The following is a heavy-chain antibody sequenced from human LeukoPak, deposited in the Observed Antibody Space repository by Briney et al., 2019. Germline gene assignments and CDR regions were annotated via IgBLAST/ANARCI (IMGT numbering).Heavy chain of an antibody. CDR1: GFTFSSYE. Sequence: PGGSLRLSCAASGFTFSSYEMNWVRQAPGKGLEWVSYISSSGSTIYYADSVKGGFTISRDNAKNSLYLQMNSLRAEDPAVYYCAKDRGVWFDPWGQGTLVTVSS. CDR2: ISSSGSTI. J-gene: IGHJ5*02. D-gene: IGHD2-8*01. CDR3: AKDRGVWFDP. V-gene: IGHV3-48*03.